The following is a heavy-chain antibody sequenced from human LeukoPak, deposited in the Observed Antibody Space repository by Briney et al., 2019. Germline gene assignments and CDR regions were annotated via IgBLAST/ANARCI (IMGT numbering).Heavy chain of an antibody. CDR3: ASEINWGSGAFDV. CDR1: GFMFSNYW. D-gene: IGHD7-27*01. V-gene: IGHV3-7*01. Sequence: GGSLRLSCVASGFMFSNYWMTWVRQAPGKGLEWVANINGDGSEKHYVGSLKGRFTISRDNAKNSLYLQMNSLSAEDTAVYYCASEINWGSGAFDVRGQGTMVTVSS. CDR2: INGDGSEK. J-gene: IGHJ3*01.